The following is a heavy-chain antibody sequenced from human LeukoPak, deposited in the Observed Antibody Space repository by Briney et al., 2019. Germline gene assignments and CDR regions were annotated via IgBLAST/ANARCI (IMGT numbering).Heavy chain of an antibody. V-gene: IGHV4-34*01. CDR1: GGSFSGYY. CDR3: ARGGWRYHLH. Sequence: SETLSLTCAVYGGSFSGYYWSWIRQPPGKGLEWMGEINHSGSTNYNPPLKSRVTISVDTSKNQVSLKLSSVTAADTAVYYCARGGWRYHLHWGQGTLVTVSS. CDR2: INHSGST. J-gene: IGHJ4*02. D-gene: IGHD2-2*01.